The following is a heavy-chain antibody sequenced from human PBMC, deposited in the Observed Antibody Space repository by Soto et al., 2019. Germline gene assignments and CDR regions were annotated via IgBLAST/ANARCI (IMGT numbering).Heavy chain of an antibody. Sequence: VQLVESGGDLVQPGGSLTLSCAASGFTFSSYDMYWVRQTAGKGLEWVSTIGTTDDAYYSDSVKGRFTVSRDDGKNSFYLQMNSLRTEDTAVYYCARKKARCESGCFFDCWGLGTLVTVSS. CDR2: IGTTDDA. J-gene: IGHJ4*02. D-gene: IGHD6-19*01. CDR1: GFTFSSYD. V-gene: IGHV3-13*01. CDR3: ARKKARCESGCFFDC.